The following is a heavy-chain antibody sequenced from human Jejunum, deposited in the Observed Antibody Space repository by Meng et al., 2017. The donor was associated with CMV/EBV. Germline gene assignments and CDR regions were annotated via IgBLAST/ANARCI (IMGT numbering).Heavy chain of an antibody. V-gene: IGHV3-23*01. Sequence: SGLIFNIYAMSWVRQAPGKGLEWVAGISGSGGATWYADSVRGRFAISRDNSKYMFYLQMNSLRAEDTAVYYCAKDRSAYYYYGMDVWGQGTTVTVSS. CDR2: ISGSGGAT. J-gene: IGHJ6*01. CDR1: GLIFNIYA. CDR3: AKDRSAYYYYGMDV.